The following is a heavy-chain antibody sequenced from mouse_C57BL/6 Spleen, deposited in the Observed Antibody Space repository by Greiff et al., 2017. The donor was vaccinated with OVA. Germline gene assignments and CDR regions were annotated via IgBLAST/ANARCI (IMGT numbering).Heavy chain of an antibody. CDR1: GYTFTSYW. CDR2: IDPSDSYT. D-gene: IGHD1-1*02. J-gene: IGHJ2*01. CDR3: AKEVDYFFDY. Sequence: QVQLQQSGAELVRPGTSVKLSCKASGYTFTSYWMHWVKQRPGQGLEWIGVIDPSDSYTNYNQKFKGKATLTVDTSSSTAYMQLSSLTSEDSAVYYCAKEVDYFFDYWGQGTTLTVSS. V-gene: IGHV1-59*01.